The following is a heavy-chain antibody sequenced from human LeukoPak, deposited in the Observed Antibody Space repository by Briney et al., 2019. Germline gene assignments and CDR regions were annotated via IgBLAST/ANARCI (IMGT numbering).Heavy chain of an antibody. CDR2: ISSSGSTI. CDR3: ARDFSSGWSGGFDY. J-gene: IGHJ4*02. CDR1: GFTFSNYV. V-gene: IGHV3-48*04. Sequence: GGSLRLSCAASGFTFSNYVMNWVRQAPGKGLEWVSYISSSGSTIYYADSVKGRFTISRDNAKNSLYLQMNSLRAEDTAVYYCARDFSSGWSGGFDYWGQGTLVTVSS. D-gene: IGHD6-19*01.